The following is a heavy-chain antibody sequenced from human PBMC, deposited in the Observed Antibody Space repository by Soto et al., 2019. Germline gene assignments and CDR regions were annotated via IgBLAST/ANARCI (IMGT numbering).Heavy chain of an antibody. D-gene: IGHD6-19*01. CDR3: ARDGVSSANDY. V-gene: IGHV1-3*01. J-gene: IGHJ4*02. CDR2: INAGNGHT. CDR1: GYTFTSYT. Sequence: EASVKVSCKASGYTFTSYTVHWVRQAPGHRLEWMGWINAGNGHTKYSQNFQGRVTITRDTSASTAYMELSSLRSEDTAVYYCARDGVSSANDYWGQGTLVTVSS.